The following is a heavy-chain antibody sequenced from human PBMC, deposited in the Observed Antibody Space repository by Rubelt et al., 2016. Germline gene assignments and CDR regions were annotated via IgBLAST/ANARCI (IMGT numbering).Heavy chain of an antibody. CDR2: IYYSGST. V-gene: IGHV4-39*07. CDR1: GGSISSSSYY. D-gene: IGHD6-19*01. Sequence: QLQLQESGPGLVKPSETLSLTCTVSGGSISSSSYYWGWIRQPPGKGLEWIGSIYYSGSTYYNPSLKGRVTISGDTSKNQFSLKLSSVTAADTAVYYCAREPYSSGSNWFDPWGQGTLVTVSS. J-gene: IGHJ5*02. CDR3: AREPYSSGSNWFDP.